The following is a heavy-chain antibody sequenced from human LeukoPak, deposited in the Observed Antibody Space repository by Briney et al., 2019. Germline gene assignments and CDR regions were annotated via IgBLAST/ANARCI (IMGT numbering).Heavy chain of an antibody. V-gene: IGHV4-59*01. CDR3: ARVISAFNGDYREDLYFDY. CDR1: GGSISSYY. Sequence: PSETLSLTCTVSGGSISSYYWSWIRQPPGKGLEWIGYIYYSGSTNYNPSLKSRVTISVDTSKNQFSLKLSSVTAADTAVYYCARVISAFNGDYREDLYFDYWGQGTLVTVSS. J-gene: IGHJ4*02. CDR2: IYYSGST. D-gene: IGHD4-17*01.